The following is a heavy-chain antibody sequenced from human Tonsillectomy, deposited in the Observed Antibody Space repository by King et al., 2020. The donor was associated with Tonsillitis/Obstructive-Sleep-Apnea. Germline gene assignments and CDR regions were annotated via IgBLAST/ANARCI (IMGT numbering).Heavy chain of an antibody. CDR1: GYTFTSYA. CDR3: ARKGYCSSTSCSYFDY. CDR2: INTNTGNP. D-gene: IGHD2-2*01. Sequence: QLVQSGAELKKPGASVKVSCKASGYTFTSYAMNWVRQAPGQGLEWRGWINTNTGNPTYAQGFTGRFVFSLDTSVSTAYLQISSLKAEDTAVYYCARKGYCSSTSCSYFDYRGQRTLVTVSS. V-gene: IGHV7-4-1*02. J-gene: IGHJ4*02.